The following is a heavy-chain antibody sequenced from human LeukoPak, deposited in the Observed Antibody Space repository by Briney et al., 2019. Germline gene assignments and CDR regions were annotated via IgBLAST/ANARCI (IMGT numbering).Heavy chain of an antibody. CDR2: INHSGST. Sequence: PSETLSLTCTVSGGSISSSSYYWSWIRQPPGKGLEWIGEINHSGSTNYNPSLKSRVTISVDTSKNQFSLKLSSVTAADTAVYYCAREEQVRYYDSSGYWENYYYMDVWGKGTTVTISS. V-gene: IGHV4-39*07. D-gene: IGHD3-22*01. CDR3: AREEQVRYYDSSGYWENYYYMDV. CDR1: GGSISSSSYY. J-gene: IGHJ6*03.